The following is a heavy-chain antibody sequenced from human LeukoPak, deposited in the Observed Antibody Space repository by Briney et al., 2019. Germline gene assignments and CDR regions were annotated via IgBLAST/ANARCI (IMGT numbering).Heavy chain of an antibody. CDR2: ISWNSGSI. D-gene: IGHD5-12*01. Sequence: GGSLRLSCAASGFTFDDYAMHWVRQAPGKGLEWVSGISWNSGSIGYADSVKGRFTISRDNAKNSLYLQMNSLRAEDTALYYCAKDAGGDYLSYFDYWGQGTLVTVSS. CDR3: AKDAGGDYLSYFDY. V-gene: IGHV3-9*01. CDR1: GFTFDDYA. J-gene: IGHJ4*02.